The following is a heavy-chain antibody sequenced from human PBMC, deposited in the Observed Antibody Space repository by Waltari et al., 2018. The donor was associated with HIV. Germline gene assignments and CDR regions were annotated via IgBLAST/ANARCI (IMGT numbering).Heavy chain of an antibody. V-gene: IGHV4-61*02. CDR2: NYTSGRP. J-gene: IGHJ5*02. CDR1: GGSISSGSYY. CDR3: ARDSSSSSHGGVWFDP. Sequence: QVQLQESGPGLVKPSQTLSLTCTVSGGSISSGSYYWSWIRQPAGKGLEWIVRNYTSGRPNHNPSPKTRVTISLDTSKNRFSLKLSSVTAADTAVYYCARDSSSSSHGGVWFDPWGQGTLVTVSS. D-gene: IGHD6-13*01.